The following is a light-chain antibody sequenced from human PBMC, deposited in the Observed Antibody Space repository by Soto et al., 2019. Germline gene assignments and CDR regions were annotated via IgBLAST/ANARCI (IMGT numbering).Light chain of an antibody. CDR2: DAS. CDR1: QSISSY. CDR3: QQVNVYPST. Sequence: DIQMTQSPSSLSASVGDIVTITFRASQSISSYLNWYQQKPGKAPNLLIYDASTLHSGVPSRFSGGGSGTDFTLTISSLQPEDFATYYCQQVNVYPSTFGGGTKVDIK. V-gene: IGKV1-39*01. J-gene: IGKJ4*01.